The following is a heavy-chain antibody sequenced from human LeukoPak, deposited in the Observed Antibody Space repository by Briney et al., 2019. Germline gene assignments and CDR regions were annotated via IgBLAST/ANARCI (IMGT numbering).Heavy chain of an antibody. D-gene: IGHD3-10*01. Sequence: ASVKVSCKASGYTFTGYYMHWVRQAPGQGLEWMGWISAYNGNTNYAQKLQGRVTMTTDTSTSTAYMELRSLRSDDTAVYYCARDRYYYGSGSSHDYWGQGTLVTVSS. J-gene: IGHJ4*02. CDR1: GYTFTGYY. CDR2: ISAYNGNT. V-gene: IGHV1-18*04. CDR3: ARDRYYYGSGSSHDY.